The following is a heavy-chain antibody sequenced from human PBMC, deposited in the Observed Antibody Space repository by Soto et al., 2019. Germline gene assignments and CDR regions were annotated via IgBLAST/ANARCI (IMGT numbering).Heavy chain of an antibody. CDR3: AMVDVYVTPSPQDV. D-gene: IGHD3-16*01. CDR1: GYTFTRYG. J-gene: IGHJ6*02. CDR2: INTYNGNT. Sequence: QVQLVQSGAEVKNPGASVKVSCKASGYTFTRYGIGWARQAPGQGLEWMGWINTYNGNTNYAQNVQGRVTLTTDTYTSTAYLALRRLRPNNTPTYYCAMVDVYVTPSPQDVWGQGTTVTVSS. V-gene: IGHV1-18*01.